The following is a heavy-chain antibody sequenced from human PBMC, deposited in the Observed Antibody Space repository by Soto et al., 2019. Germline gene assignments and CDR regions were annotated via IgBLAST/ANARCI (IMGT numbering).Heavy chain of an antibody. V-gene: IGHV1-46*01. CDR3: ARAGIAYCSSTTCYLYYYVMDV. J-gene: IGHJ6*02. Sequence: QVQLEQSGAEVKKHGASVKVSCKASGYSVTSYYMHWVRQAPGQGLEWMGIIKPNSGSTTYPQKFQGRVTMTRETSTSTVYMELTSLTSGDTAVYYCARAGIAYCSSTTCYLYYYVMDVWGQGTTVTVSS. CDR1: GYSVTSYY. CDR2: IKPNSGST. D-gene: IGHD2-2*01.